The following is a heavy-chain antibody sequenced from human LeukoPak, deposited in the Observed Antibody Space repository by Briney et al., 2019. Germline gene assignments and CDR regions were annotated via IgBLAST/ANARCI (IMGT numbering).Heavy chain of an antibody. Sequence: GRSLRLSCAASGFTFDDYAMHWVRQAPGKVLEWVSGISWNSGSIGYADSVKGRFTISRDNAKNSLYLQMNSLRAEDTALYYCAKENDLRLYFDYWGQGTLVTVSS. D-gene: IGHD1-1*01. CDR3: AKENDLRLYFDY. CDR1: GFTFDDYA. J-gene: IGHJ4*02. CDR2: ISWNSGSI. V-gene: IGHV3-9*01.